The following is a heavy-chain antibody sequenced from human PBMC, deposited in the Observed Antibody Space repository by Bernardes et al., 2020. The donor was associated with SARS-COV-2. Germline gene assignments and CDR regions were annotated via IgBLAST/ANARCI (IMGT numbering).Heavy chain of an antibody. CDR1: GGSIGSYY. Sequence: SETLSLTCTVSGGSIGSYYWAWIRQPPGKGLEWIGYIYYSGTTNYNPSLKSRVTIPVDRSQNQFSLNLSSVTPADTAVYYCARDLSHLVRRGFDLWGRGTLVTVSS. CDR3: ARDLSHLVRRGFDL. D-gene: IGHD3-10*01. CDR2: IYYSGTT. J-gene: IGHJ2*01. V-gene: IGHV4-59*01.